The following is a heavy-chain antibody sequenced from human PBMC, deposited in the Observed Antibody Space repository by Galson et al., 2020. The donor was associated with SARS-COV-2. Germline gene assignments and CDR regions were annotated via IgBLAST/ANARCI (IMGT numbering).Heavy chain of an antibody. CDR1: GYTFTGYY. Sequence: ASVKVSCKASGYTFTGYYMHWVRQAPAQGIEWMGWINPNSGGTNFAQKFQGRVTMTRDTSISKAYMELSRLRSDDTAVYYCASGYTNCSGGSCYPHGYYYYMGVWGKGTSVTGSS. CDR3: ASGYTNCSGGSCYPHGYYYYMGV. D-gene: IGHD2-15*01. J-gene: IGHJ6*03. CDR2: INPNSGGT. V-gene: IGHV1-2*02.